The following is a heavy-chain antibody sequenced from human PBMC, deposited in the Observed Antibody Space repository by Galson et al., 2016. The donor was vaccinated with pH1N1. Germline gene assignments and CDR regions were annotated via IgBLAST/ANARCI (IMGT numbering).Heavy chain of an antibody. CDR1: GYSFTRYW. CDR2: IYPGDSDT. J-gene: IGHJ2*01. CDR3: ARYAVTYYYNGSGYADCDFDL. D-gene: IGHD3-22*01. Sequence: QPGAEVKKPGESLKISCKGSGYSFTRYWIGWVRQLPGKGLEWMGIIYPGDSDTRYSPSFHGQVTISAYKSTSTAYLLWSSLSASDTAIYYCARYAVTYYYNGSGYADCDFDLWGRGTLVTVSS. V-gene: IGHV5-51*03.